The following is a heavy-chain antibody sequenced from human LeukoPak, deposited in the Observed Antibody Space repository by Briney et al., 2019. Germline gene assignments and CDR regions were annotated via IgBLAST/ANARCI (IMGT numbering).Heavy chain of an antibody. Sequence: ASVKVSCKASGYTFTSYDINWVRQATGQGLGWMGWMNPNSGNTGYAQKFQGRVTMTRNTSISTAYMELSSLRSEDTAVYYCARVGGFGEFHYYYYMDVWGKGTTVTISS. CDR1: GYTFTSYD. J-gene: IGHJ6*03. CDR2: MNPNSGNT. V-gene: IGHV1-8*01. CDR3: ARVGGFGEFHYYYYMDV. D-gene: IGHD3-10*01.